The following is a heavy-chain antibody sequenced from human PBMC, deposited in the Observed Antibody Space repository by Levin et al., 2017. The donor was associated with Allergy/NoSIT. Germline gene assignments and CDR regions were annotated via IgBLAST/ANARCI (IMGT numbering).Heavy chain of an antibody. Sequence: PSETLSLTCTVSGGSISSYYWSWIRQAPGKGLEWIAYIHYSGTTNYNPSLKSRVTISVDTSKNQFSLKLTSVTAADTAVYYCARHAPNCSGGSCYAGWFDFWGQGTLVTVSS. CDR2: IHYSGTT. D-gene: IGHD2-15*01. CDR3: ARHAPNCSGGSCYAGWFDF. CDR1: GGSISSYY. V-gene: IGHV4-59*08. J-gene: IGHJ5*01.